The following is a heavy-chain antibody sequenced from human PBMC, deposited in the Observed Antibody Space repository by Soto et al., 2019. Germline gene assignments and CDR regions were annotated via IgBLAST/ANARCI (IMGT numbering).Heavy chain of an antibody. CDR1: GYTFTSYG. J-gene: IGHJ3*02. D-gene: IGHD3-22*01. Sequence: GASVKVSCKASGYTFTSYGISWVRQAPGQGLEWMGWISAYNGNTNYAQKLQGRVTMTTDTSTRTAYMELRSLSSDDTAMYCCATSSRITMIEVFPDAFDIWGKGTRVTASS. CDR2: ISAYNGNT. CDR3: ATSSRITMIEVFPDAFDI. V-gene: IGHV1-18*01.